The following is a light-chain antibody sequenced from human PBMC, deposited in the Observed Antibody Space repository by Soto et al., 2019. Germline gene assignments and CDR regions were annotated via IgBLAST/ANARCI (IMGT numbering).Light chain of an antibody. J-gene: IGKJ3*01. CDR2: GAS. V-gene: IGKV3-20*01. Sequence: EIVLTQSPGTLSLSPGERATLSCRASQSFRSSYLTWYHQKPGQAPRLLIFGASSGATGTPDRISGSGSGTDYTLTINRLEPEDFGVYYCQQYGDSVFTFGPGTTVEIK. CDR1: QSFRSSY. CDR3: QQYGDSVFT.